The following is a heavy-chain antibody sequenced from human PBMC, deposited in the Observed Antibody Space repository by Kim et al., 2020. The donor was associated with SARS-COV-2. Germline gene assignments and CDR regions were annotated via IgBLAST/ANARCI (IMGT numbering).Heavy chain of an antibody. CDR2: IYYSGST. CDR1: GGSISSSSYY. V-gene: IGHV4-39*01. CDR3: ARQLYDFWSGYSNWFDP. J-gene: IGHJ5*02. D-gene: IGHD3-3*01. Sequence: SETLSLTCTVSGGSISSSSYYWGWIRQPPGKGLEWIGSIYYSGSTYYNPSLKSRVTISVDTSKNQFSLKLSSVTAADTAVYYCARQLYDFWSGYSNWFDPWGQGTLVTVSS.